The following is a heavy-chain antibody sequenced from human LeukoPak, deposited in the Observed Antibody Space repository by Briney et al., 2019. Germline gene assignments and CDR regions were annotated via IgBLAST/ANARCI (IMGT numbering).Heavy chain of an antibody. J-gene: IGHJ4*02. D-gene: IGHD1-1*01. CDR2: VNRDGSET. V-gene: IGHV3-7*03. Sequence: PGGSLRLSCAASGFALSSHWMTWVRQVPGRGPEWVANVNRDGSETYYLDSVKGRFTISKDNAKNSLYLQMNSLRAEDTALYHCVREKTTGPYYFDYWGQGTLVTVSS. CDR1: GFALSSHW. CDR3: VREKTTGPYYFDY.